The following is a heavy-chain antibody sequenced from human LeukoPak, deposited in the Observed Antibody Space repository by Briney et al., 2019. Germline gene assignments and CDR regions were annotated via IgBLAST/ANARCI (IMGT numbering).Heavy chain of an antibody. V-gene: IGHV4-31*03. CDR1: GGSISSGGYY. D-gene: IGHD2-8*01. Sequence: SETLSLTCTVSGGSISSGGYYWSWIRQHPGKGLEWIGYIYYSGRTYYNPSLKGRVTISVDTSKNQFSLKLSSVTAADTAVYYCARDGSHCTNGVCYPNNWFDPWGQGTLVTVSS. CDR2: IYYSGRT. J-gene: IGHJ5*02. CDR3: ARDGSHCTNGVCYPNNWFDP.